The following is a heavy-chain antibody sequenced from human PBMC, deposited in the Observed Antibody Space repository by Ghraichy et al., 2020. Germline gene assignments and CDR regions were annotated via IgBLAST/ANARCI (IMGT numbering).Heavy chain of an antibody. D-gene: IGHD1-26*01. CDR1: EFTFNAFA. CDR2: ISYDGRST. J-gene: IGHJ6*02. CDR3: AKEGGTYFDSYYYGLHV. Sequence: GGSLRLSCAASEFTFNAFAMHWVRQAPGKGLEWVAFISYDGRSTNYADSVKGRFAISRDNSRYTLHLQMNSLRAEDTAVYYCAKEGGTYFDSYYYGLHVWGQGTTVIVSS. V-gene: IGHV3-30*09.